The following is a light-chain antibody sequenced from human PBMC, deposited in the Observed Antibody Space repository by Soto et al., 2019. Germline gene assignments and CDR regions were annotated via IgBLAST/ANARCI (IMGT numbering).Light chain of an antibody. CDR3: NSYTSKSTGV. CDR1: SSDVGGYNY. J-gene: IGLJ1*01. Sequence: QSALTQPASVSGSPGQSITISCTGTSSDVGGYNYLSWYQQHPGKAPKLIIYAVSNRPSGVSNRFSGSKSGNTASLTISGLQAEDEADYYCNSYTSKSTGVFGTGTKVTVL. V-gene: IGLV2-14*01. CDR2: AVS.